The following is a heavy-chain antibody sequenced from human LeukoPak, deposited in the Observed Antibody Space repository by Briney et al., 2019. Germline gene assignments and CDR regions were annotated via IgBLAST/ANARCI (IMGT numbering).Heavy chain of an antibody. J-gene: IGHJ4*02. CDR3: ARARGYSYGYSDY. Sequence: GGSLRLSCVASGFTFSSYSMNWVRQAPGKGLEWVSYISSSSSIIDSADSVKGRFTISRDNAKNSLYLQMNSLRAEDTAVYYCARARGYSYGYSDYWGQGTLVTVSS. CDR1: GFTFSSYS. D-gene: IGHD5-18*01. CDR2: ISSSSSII. V-gene: IGHV3-48*01.